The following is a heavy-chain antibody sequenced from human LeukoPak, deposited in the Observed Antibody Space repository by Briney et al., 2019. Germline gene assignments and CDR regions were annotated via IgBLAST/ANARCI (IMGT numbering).Heavy chain of an antibody. J-gene: IGHJ4*02. V-gene: IGHV3-9*03. CDR3: AKGSDSSGYWHFDY. CDR1: GFTFDDYA. Sequence: PGGSLRLSCAASGFTFDDYAMHWVRQAPGKGLEWVSGISWNSGSIGYADSVKGRFTISRDNAKNSLYLQMNSLRAEDMALHYCAKGSDSSGYWHFDYWGQGTLVTVSS. CDR2: ISWNSGSI. D-gene: IGHD3-22*01.